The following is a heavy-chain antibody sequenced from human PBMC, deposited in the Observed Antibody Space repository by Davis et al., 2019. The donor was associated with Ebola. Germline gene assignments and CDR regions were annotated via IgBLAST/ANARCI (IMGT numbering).Heavy chain of an antibody. Sequence: MPSETLSLTCTVSGGSISSYYWSWIRQPPGKGLEWIGYIYYSGSTNYNPSLKSRVTISVDTSKNQFSLKLSSVTAADTAVYYCARPRSSGWYNGAFDIWGQGTMVTVSS. CDR1: GGSISSYY. V-gene: IGHV4-59*08. CDR3: ARPRSSGWYNGAFDI. CDR2: IYYSGST. J-gene: IGHJ3*02. D-gene: IGHD6-19*01.